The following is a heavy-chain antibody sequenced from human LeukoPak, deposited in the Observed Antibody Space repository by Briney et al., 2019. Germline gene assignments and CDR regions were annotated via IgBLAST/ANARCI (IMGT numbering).Heavy chain of an antibody. V-gene: IGHV3-66*04. D-gene: IGHD3-22*01. CDR1: GFTVSSNY. CDR3: ARRYSYDSSGYYPPDAFDI. J-gene: IGHJ3*02. Sequence: GGSLRLSCAASGFTVSSNYMSWVRQAPGKGLEWVSVIYSGGSTYYADSVKGRFTISRDSSKNTLYLQMNSLRAEDTAVYYCARRYSYDSSGYYPPDAFDIWGQGTMVTVSS. CDR2: IYSGGST.